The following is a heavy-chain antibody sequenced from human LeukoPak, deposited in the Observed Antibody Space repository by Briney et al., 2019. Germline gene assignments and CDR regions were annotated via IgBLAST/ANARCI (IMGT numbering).Heavy chain of an antibody. V-gene: IGHV3-30*02. CDR2: IRYDGSNK. J-gene: IGHJ4*02. Sequence: PGGSLRLSCEASGFIFSSYGFHWVRQAPGKGLEWVAFIRYDGSNKYYADSVKGRFTISRDNSKNTLYLQMNSLRAEVTAVYYCAKDAEGYSSGWYPHPGSGGAIDYWGQGTLVTVSS. D-gene: IGHD6-19*01. CDR1: GFIFSSYG. CDR3: AKDAEGYSSGWYPHPGSGGAIDY.